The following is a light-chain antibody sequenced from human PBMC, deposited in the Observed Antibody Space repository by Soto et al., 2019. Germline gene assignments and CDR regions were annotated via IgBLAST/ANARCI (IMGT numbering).Light chain of an antibody. J-gene: IGKJ1*01. CDR1: QGISSY. Sequence: DIQLTQSPSFLSASVGDRVTITCRASQGISSYLAWYQKKPGKAPKLLIYAASILQSGVPSRFSGSGSRTEFTLAISSLQPEDFATYYCQQLNSYPRTFGQGTKVEIK. CDR3: QQLNSYPRT. CDR2: AAS. V-gene: IGKV1-9*01.